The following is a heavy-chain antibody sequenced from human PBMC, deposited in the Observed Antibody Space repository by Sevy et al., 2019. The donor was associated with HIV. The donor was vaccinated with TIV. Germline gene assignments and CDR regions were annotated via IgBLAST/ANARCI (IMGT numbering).Heavy chain of an antibody. CDR2: LSFGCGEI. J-gene: IGHJ4*02. Sequence: GGSLRLSCAASGFTFSKYSMRWVRQPPGKGLEWVSTLSFGCGEINYADSVKGRFTISRDNFQSSVYLQMNNLRPEATAVYYFSGEGCTKPHDFWGQGTLVTVSS. V-gene: IGHV3-23*01. CDR1: GFTFSKYS. D-gene: IGHD2-8*01. CDR3: SGEGCTKPHDF.